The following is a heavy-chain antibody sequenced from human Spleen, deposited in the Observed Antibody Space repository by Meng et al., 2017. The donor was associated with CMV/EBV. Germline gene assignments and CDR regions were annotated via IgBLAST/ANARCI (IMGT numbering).Heavy chain of an antibody. D-gene: IGHD5-24*01. J-gene: IGHJ4*02. CDR2: LNPSGGST. V-gene: IGHV1-46*01. Sequence: SRYPFTSDYMHWVRQAPGQELEWMGILNPSGGSTSYTQKFQDRVTLPRDTSTSTVYMKLSSLRSEDTAVYYYARNYPRRDGYNDLDYWGQGTLVTVSS. CDR1: RYPFTSDY. CDR3: ARNYPRRDGYNDLDY.